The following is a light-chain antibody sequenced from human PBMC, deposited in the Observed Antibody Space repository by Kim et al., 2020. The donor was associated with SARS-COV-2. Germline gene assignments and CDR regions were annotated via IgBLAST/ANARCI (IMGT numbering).Light chain of an antibody. Sequence: ALGKTVRITCQGDSLRSYYASWYQQKPGQAPVLVSYGKNNRPSGIPDRFSGSSSGSTASLTITGAQAEDEADYYCKSRDSSGNRGVFGGGTQLTVL. J-gene: IGLJ3*02. CDR2: GKN. V-gene: IGLV3-19*01. CDR1: SLRSYY. CDR3: KSRDSSGNRGV.